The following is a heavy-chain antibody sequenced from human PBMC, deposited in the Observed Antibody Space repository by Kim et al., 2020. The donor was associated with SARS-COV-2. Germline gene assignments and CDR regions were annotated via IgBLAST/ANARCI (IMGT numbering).Heavy chain of an antibody. CDR2: INPSGGST. D-gene: IGHD3-9*01. CDR1: GYTFTSYY. J-gene: IGHJ6*02. V-gene: IGHV1-46*01. Sequence: ASVKVSCKASGYTFTSYYMHWVRQAPGQGLEWMGIINPSGGSTSYAQKFQGRVTMTRDTSTSTVYMELSSLRSEDTAVYYCAGEYYDILTGYYGMDVWGQGTTVTVSS. CDR3: AGEYYDILTGYYGMDV.